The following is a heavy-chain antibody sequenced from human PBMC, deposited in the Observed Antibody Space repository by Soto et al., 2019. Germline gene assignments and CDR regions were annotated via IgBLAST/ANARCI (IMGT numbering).Heavy chain of an antibody. CDR2: IYYSGST. Sequence: SETLSLTCTVSGGSISSYYWSWIRQPPGKGLEWIGYIYYSGSTNYNPSLKSRVTISVDTSKNQFSLKLSSVTAADTAVYYCARGHHDYYDSIGYYRILDYWGQGTLVTVSS. CDR3: ARGHHDYYDSIGYYRILDY. V-gene: IGHV4-59*01. D-gene: IGHD3-22*01. J-gene: IGHJ4*02. CDR1: GGSISSYY.